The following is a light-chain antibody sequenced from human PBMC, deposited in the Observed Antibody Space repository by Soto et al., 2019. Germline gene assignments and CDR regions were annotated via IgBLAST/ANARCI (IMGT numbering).Light chain of an antibody. J-gene: IGLJ1*01. CDR1: SSDIGSYNR. CDR3: NSFTTSSTYV. CDR2: EVN. V-gene: IGLV2-18*02. Sequence: QSVLTQPASVSGSPGQSIIISCTGTSSDIGSYNRVSWYQQPPGTAPKLIIYEVNNRPSGVPDRFSGSKSGNTASLTISGFQAEDEADYYCNSFTTSSTYVFGTGTKVTVL.